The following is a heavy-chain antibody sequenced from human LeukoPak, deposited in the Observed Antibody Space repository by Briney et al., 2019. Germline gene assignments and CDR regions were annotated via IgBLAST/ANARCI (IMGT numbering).Heavy chain of an antibody. J-gene: IGHJ4*02. CDR1: GFTFSSYW. CDR2: INTDGSST. CDR3: AKFGAGAHSSGYYDGYY. Sequence: GGSLRLSCAASGFTFSSYWMHWVRQAPGKGLVWVSRINTDGSSTSYADSVKGRFTISRDKSKNTLYLQMNSLRAEDTAVYYCAKFGAGAHSSGYYDGYYWGQGTLVTVSS. V-gene: IGHV3-74*01. D-gene: IGHD3-22*01.